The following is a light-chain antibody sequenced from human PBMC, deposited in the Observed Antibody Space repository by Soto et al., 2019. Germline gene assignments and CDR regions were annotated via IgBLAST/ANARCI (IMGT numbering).Light chain of an antibody. V-gene: IGKV1-5*03. CDR2: KAS. CDR3: QQYKSYPWT. CDR1: QSISSW. J-gene: IGKJ1*01. Sequence: DIQMTQSPSTLSASVGDRVTITCRASQSISSWLAWYQQKPGKAPNLLIYKASSLEGGVPSRFSGSESGTDFTLTISSLQPDDFATYYCQQYKSYPWTFGQGTKVEIK.